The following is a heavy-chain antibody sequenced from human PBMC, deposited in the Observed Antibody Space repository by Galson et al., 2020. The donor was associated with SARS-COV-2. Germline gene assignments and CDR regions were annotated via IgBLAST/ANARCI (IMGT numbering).Heavy chain of an antibody. D-gene: IGHD3-10*01. V-gene: IGHV4-34*01. CDR1: GGSFSGYY. CDR3: TKRNELRWFGELVLSSYNFGMDV. CDR2: INHSGST. J-gene: IGHJ6*02. Sequence: SETLSLTCAVYGGSFSGYYWTWIRQRPGKGLEWIGEINHSGSTNYNPSLKSRVTISVDTSKNQFSLKLSSVTAADAAVYYCTKRNELRWFGELVLSSYNFGMDVWSQVTTVTVSS.